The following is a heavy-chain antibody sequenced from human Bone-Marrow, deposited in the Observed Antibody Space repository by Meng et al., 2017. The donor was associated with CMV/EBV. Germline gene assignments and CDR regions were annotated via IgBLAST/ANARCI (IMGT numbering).Heavy chain of an antibody. CDR3: ARDYYDFWSGYSSLLMDV. V-gene: IGHV1-46*01. J-gene: IGHJ6*02. CDR1: GYTFTSYG. D-gene: IGHD3-3*01. CDR2: INPSGGST. Sequence: ASVKVSCKASGYTFTSYGISWVRQAPGQGLEWMGIINPSGGSTSYAQKFQGRVTMTRATSTSTVYMELRSLRSEDTAGYYCARDYYDFWSGYSSLLMDVWGQGTTVTVSS.